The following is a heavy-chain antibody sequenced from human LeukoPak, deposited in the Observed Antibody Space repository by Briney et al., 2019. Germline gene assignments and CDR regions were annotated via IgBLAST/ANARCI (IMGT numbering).Heavy chain of an antibody. CDR2: IRHDGSDK. Sequence: GGSLRLSCAASGFTFNNHWMSWVRQAPGKGLEWVANIRHDGSDKKYVDSVKGRFTISRDNAENPLFLQMNRLRAEDTAVYYCARRITIAAAGWGYGMDVWGQGTTVTVSS. D-gene: IGHD6-13*01. CDR1: GFTFNNHW. CDR3: ARRITIAAAGWGYGMDV. J-gene: IGHJ6*02. V-gene: IGHV3-7*03.